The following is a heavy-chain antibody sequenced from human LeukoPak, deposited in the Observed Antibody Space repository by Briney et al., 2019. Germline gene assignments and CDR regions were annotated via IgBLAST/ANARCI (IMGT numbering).Heavy chain of an antibody. CDR2: ISSSSTI. Sequence: GGSLRLSCAASGFTFSSYSMNWVRQAPGKGLEWVSYISSSSTIYYADSVKGRFTISRDNAKNSLYLQMNSLRAEDTAVYYCARVLGIHFDYWGQGTLVTVSS. CDR3: ARVLGIHFDY. CDR1: GFTFSSYS. J-gene: IGHJ4*02. V-gene: IGHV3-48*04. D-gene: IGHD3-16*01.